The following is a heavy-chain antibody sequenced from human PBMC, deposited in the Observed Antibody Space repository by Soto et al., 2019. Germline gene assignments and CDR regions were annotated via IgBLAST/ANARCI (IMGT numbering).Heavy chain of an antibody. CDR1: GGSISSYY. D-gene: IGHD2-2*01. CDR3: ARGSAAIMVD. Sequence: QVQLQESGPGLLKPSETLSLTCTVSGGSISSYYWSWIRQPPGKGLEWIGYIYYSGSTNYNPSLKYRFTISVDPSKNQFSLKLSSVTAADTAVYYCARGSAAIMVDWGQGTLVTVSS. V-gene: IGHV4-59*01. J-gene: IGHJ4*02. CDR2: IYYSGST.